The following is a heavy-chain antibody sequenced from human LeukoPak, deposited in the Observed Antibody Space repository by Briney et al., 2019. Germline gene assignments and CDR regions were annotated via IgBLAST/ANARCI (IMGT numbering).Heavy chain of an antibody. D-gene: IGHD5-24*01. Sequence: GGSLRLSCPASGFPFSSSAMSWVRQAPGKGLEWVSSISGSGSGGSTYHEDSVKGRFTISRDNSKNTMYLQMNGLIAEDTAVYYCAKSGYNLFDYWGQGSRVSVSS. V-gene: IGHV3-23*01. CDR2: ISGSGSGGST. J-gene: IGHJ4*02. CDR3: AKSGYNLFDY. CDR1: GFPFSSSA.